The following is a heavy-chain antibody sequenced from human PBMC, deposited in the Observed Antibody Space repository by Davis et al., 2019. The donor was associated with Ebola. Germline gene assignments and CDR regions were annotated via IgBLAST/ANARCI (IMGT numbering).Heavy chain of an antibody. CDR3: AKDLWDY. CDR2: ISSSSSTI. D-gene: IGHD2-21*01. Sequence: GGSLRLSCAAYGFTFGDYAMNWVRQAPGKGLEWVSYISSSSSTIYYADSVKGRFTISRDNAKNSLYLQMNSLRAEDTAVYYCAKDLWDYWGQGTLVTVSS. CDR1: GFTFGDYA. J-gene: IGHJ4*02. V-gene: IGHV3-48*01.